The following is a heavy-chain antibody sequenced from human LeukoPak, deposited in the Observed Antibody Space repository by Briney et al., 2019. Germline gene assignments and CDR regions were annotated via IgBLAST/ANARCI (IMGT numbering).Heavy chain of an antibody. J-gene: IGHJ4*02. D-gene: IGHD6-6*01. CDR1: GFSFTYSA. Sequence: PGGSLRLSCSASGFSFTYSAMHWVRQAPGRGLEYVSVISSNGGNTYYADSVKDRFTISRDNSKNTLYLQMSSLRTEDTAVYYCVKDGVYTSSSSFDYWGQGSLVTVSS. V-gene: IGHV3-64D*06. CDR3: VKDGVYTSSSSFDY. CDR2: ISSNGGNT.